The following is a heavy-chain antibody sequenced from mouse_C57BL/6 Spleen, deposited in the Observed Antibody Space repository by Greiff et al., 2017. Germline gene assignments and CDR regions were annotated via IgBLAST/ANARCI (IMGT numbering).Heavy chain of an antibody. Sequence: EVKLVESGPELVKPGASVKISCKASGYSFTDYNMNWVKQSNGKSLEWIGVINPNYGTTSYNQKFKGKATLTVDQSSSTAYMQRNSLTSEDSAVYYCGRVGWLYYFEYWGQGTTLTVSS. J-gene: IGHJ2*01. CDR3: GRVGWLYYFEY. CDR2: INPNYGTT. CDR1: GYSFTDYN. D-gene: IGHD2-3*01. V-gene: IGHV1-39*01.